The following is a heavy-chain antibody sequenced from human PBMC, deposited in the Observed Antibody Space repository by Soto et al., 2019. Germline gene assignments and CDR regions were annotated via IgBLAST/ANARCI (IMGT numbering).Heavy chain of an antibody. CDR2: ISWDGGST. CDR1: GFTFDDYT. D-gene: IGHD6-6*01. J-gene: IGHJ6*02. CDR3: AKDISFGTTSSYGRGNYYYYGMDV. V-gene: IGHV3-43*01. Sequence: PGGSLRLSCAASGFTFDDYTMHWVRQAPGKGLEWVSLISWDGGSTYYADSVKGRFTISRDNSKNSLYLQMNSLRTEDTALYYCAKDISFGTTSSYGRGNYYYYGMDVWGQGTTVTVSS.